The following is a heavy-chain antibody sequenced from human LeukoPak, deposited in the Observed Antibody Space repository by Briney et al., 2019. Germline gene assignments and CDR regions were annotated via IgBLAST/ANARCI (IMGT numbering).Heavy chain of an antibody. J-gene: IGHJ4*02. V-gene: IGHV3-20*04. D-gene: IGHD3-22*01. CDR1: GFTFDDYG. CDR3: ARAPYYYDSSGYIYDY. CDR2: INWNGGST. Sequence: GSLRLSCAASGFTFDDYGMSWVRQAPGKGLEWVSGINWNGGSTGYADSVKGRFTISRDNAKNSLYLQMNSLRAEDTALYYCARAPYYYDSSGYIYDYRGQGTLVTVSS.